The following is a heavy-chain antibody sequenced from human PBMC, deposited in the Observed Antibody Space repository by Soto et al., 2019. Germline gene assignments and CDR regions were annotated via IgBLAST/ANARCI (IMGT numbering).Heavy chain of an antibody. D-gene: IGHD6-13*01. J-gene: IGHJ4*02. CDR3: AREAGGAALDY. CDR2: INPNSGGT. Sequence: QVQLVQSGAEVKKPGASVKVSCKASGYTFTGYYMHWVRQAPGQGLEWMGWINPNSGGTNYAQKLQGWVTMTRDTASSTAYMELSRLRSDDTAVYYCAREAGGAALDYWGQGTLVTVSS. CDR1: GYTFTGYY. V-gene: IGHV1-2*04.